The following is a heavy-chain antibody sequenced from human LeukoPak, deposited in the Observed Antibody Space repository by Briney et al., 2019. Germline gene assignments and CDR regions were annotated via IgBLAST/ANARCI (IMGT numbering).Heavy chain of an antibody. V-gene: IGHV1-2*02. Sequence: ASVKVSCKASGYTFTGYYMHWVRQAPGQGLEWMGWINPNSGGTNYAQKFQGRVTMTRDTSISIAYMELSRLRSDDTAVYYCARAPNPLYYYDSSGYAWWGQGTLVTVSS. J-gene: IGHJ4*02. CDR1: GYTFTGYY. CDR2: INPNSGGT. D-gene: IGHD3-22*01. CDR3: ARAPNPLYYYDSSGYAW.